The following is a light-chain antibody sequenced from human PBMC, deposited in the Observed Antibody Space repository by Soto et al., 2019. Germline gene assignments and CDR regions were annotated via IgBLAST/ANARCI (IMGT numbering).Light chain of an antibody. J-gene: IGKJ2*01. Sequence: ENVLTQSPDTLSLSPGERATLSCRASQTVASSFLAWYQHKPGQAPRLLIYDSSTRASGIPDRFSGSGSGTDFTLTISTLEPEDFAVYYCQQYSSSPYNFGQGPKLEIK. V-gene: IGKV3-20*01. CDR1: QTVASSF. CDR3: QQYSSSPYN. CDR2: DSS.